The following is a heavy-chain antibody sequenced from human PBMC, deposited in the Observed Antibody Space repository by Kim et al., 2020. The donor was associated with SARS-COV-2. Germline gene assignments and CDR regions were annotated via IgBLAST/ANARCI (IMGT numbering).Heavy chain of an antibody. D-gene: IGHD2-2*01. V-gene: IGHV3-15*01. Sequence: RFTISRDDSKNTLYLQMNSLKTEDTAVYYCTTKDIVVVPAAPYYYYGMDVWGQGTTVTVSS. CDR3: TTKDIVVVPAAPYYYYGMDV. J-gene: IGHJ6*02.